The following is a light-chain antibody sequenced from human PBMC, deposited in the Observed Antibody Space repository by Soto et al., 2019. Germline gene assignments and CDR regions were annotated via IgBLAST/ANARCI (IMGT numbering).Light chain of an antibody. CDR1: QSVTNN. V-gene: IGKV3-15*01. J-gene: IGKJ1*01. CDR3: QQYNSYSRT. CDR2: GAS. Sequence: IVMTQSPATLSVSPGERATLSCRASQSVTNNLAWYQQKPGQAPRLLIYGASTRATGFPARFSGSGSGTEFTLTISSLQPDDFATYYCQQYNSYSRTFGQGTKVDI.